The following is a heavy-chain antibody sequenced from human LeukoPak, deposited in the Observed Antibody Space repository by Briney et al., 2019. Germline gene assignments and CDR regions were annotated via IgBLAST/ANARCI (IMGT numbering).Heavy chain of an antibody. CDR3: ASRYSGSYSDAFDI. CDR1: GGTFSSYA. Sequence: GASVKVSCKASGGTFSSYAISWVRQAPGQGLEWMGGIIPIFGTANYAQKFQGRVTITADESTGTAYMELSSLRSEDTAVYYCASRYSGSYSDAFDIWGQGTMVTVSS. CDR2: IIPIFGTA. D-gene: IGHD1-26*01. J-gene: IGHJ3*02. V-gene: IGHV1-69*13.